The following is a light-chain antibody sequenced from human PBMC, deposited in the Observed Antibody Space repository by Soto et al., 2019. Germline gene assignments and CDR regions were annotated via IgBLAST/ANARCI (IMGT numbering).Light chain of an antibody. CDR1: QAIDSW. CDR3: QQTLSFPPT. Sequence: DIQMTQSPSSVSASVGDRVTITCRASQAIDSWLAWYQQKPGEAPKLLIFTGSLLHSGVPPRFSGSGSGTDFTLTIGSLQPKDFATYYCQQTLSFPPTFGQGTKV. J-gene: IGKJ1*01. V-gene: IGKV1-12*01. CDR2: TGS.